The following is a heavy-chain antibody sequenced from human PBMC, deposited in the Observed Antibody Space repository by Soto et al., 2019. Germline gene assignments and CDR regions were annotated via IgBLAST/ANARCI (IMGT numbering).Heavy chain of an antibody. V-gene: IGHV4-30-4*01. Sequence: SETLSLTYTVSGGSISSGGYYWSWIRQPPGKGLEWIGYIYYSGSTYYNPSLKSRVTISVDTSKIQFSLKLSSVTAADTAVYYCAGVSSSSGYYRFDYWGQGTLVTVSS. CDR1: GGSISSGGYY. CDR2: IYYSGST. CDR3: AGVSSSSGYYRFDY. D-gene: IGHD3-22*01. J-gene: IGHJ4*02.